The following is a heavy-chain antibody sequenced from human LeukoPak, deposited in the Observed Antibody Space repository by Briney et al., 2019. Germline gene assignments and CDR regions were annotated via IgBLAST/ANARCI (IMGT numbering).Heavy chain of an antibody. CDR2: MYITGNT. CDR1: GGSISSYY. Sequence: SETLSLTCTVSGGSISSYYWSWIRQPAGKGLEWIGRMYITGNTNYNPSLKSRVTMSLDTSKNHFSLKLSSVTAADTAVYYCARDSTASSPWYFDHWARGTLVTVSS. D-gene: IGHD2-21*02. J-gene: IGHJ2*01. CDR3: ARDSTASSPWYFDH. V-gene: IGHV4-4*07.